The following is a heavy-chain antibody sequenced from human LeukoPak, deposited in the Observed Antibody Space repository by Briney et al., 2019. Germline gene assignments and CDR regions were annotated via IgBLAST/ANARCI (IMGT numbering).Heavy chain of an antibody. CDR2: IYSGGST. Sequence: GGSLRLSCAASGFTFSSYAMSWVRQAPGKGLEWVSVIYSGGSTYYADSVKGRFTISRDNSKNTLYLQMNSLRAEDTAVYYCARSIVVVTADAFDIWGQGTMVTVSS. D-gene: IGHD2-21*02. V-gene: IGHV3-66*01. J-gene: IGHJ3*02. CDR3: ARSIVVVTADAFDI. CDR1: GFTFSSYA.